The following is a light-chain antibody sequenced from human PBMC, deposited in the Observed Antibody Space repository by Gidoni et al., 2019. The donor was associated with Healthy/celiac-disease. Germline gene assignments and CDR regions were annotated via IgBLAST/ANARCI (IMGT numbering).Light chain of an antibody. V-gene: IGLV2-23*01. CDR3: CSYAGSSTPVV. J-gene: IGLJ2*01. CDR1: SSDVGSYKL. Sequence: HSALTHPASVSGSPGQSITISCTGTSSDVGSYKLVSWYQQHPGKAPKLMIYEGSKRPSGFSNRFSGSKSGNTASLTISGLQAEDEADYYCCSYAGSSTPVVFGGGTKLXVX. CDR2: EGS.